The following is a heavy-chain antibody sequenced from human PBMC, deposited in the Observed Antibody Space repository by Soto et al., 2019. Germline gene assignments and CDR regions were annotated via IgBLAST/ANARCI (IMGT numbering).Heavy chain of an antibody. D-gene: IGHD4-17*01. CDR3: AKIPKGPVTVTTRGDGVDV. Sequence: QVQLVQSGAEVKKPGSSVRVSCKASGGTFRNHGISWVRQAPGQGLEWVGGIIPIFGRAKYAQRFQGRVTITADESTSTAYLEVSSLRSEDTAVYYCAKIPKGPVTVTTRGDGVDVWGQGTTVTVSS. J-gene: IGHJ6*02. CDR2: IIPIFGRA. V-gene: IGHV1-69*01. CDR1: GGTFRNHG.